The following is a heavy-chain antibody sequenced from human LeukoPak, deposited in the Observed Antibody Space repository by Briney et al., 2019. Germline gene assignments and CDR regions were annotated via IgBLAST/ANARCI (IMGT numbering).Heavy chain of an antibody. V-gene: IGHV3-11*04. Sequence: PGGSLRLSCAASGFTFSDYYMSWIRQAPGKGLEWVSYISSSSSTIYNADFVKGRFTISRDNANNSLYLQMNSLRAGDTAVYYCARAFGSGHWYFDLWGRGTLVTVSS. CDR1: GFTFSDYY. J-gene: IGHJ2*01. CDR3: ARAFGSGHWYFDL. CDR2: ISSSSSTI. D-gene: IGHD3-10*01.